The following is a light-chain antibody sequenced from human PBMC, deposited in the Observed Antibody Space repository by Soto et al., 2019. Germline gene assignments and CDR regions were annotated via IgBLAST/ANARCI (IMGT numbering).Light chain of an antibody. Sequence: EIVMTQSPATLSVSPGERATLSCRASQSVNSNLVWYQQKPGQAPRLLLYGPSTRATGIPGRFSGSGYGTDFTLTISSLQSEDFAVYYCQQYNNWLWTFGQGTKVEIK. CDR1: QSVNSN. CDR2: GPS. J-gene: IGKJ1*01. V-gene: IGKV3-15*01. CDR3: QQYNNWLWT.